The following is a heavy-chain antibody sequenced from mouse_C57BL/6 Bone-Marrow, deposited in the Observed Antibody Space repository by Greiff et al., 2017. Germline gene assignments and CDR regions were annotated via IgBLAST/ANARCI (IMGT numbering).Heavy chain of an antibody. J-gene: IGHJ4*01. CDR2: ISGGGGNI. CDR3: ARQGRLRHAMDY. V-gene: IGHV5-9*01. Sequence: EVKLVESGGGLVKPGGSLKLSCAASGFTFSSYTMSWVRQTPEKRLEWVATISGGGGNIYYPASVKGRFTISRDNAKNTLYLQMSSLRSEDTALYYVARQGRLRHAMDYWGQGTSVTVAS. CDR1: GFTFSSYT. D-gene: IGHD2-4*01.